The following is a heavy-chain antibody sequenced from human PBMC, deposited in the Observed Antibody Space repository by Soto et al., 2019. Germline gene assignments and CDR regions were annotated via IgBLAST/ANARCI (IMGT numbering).Heavy chain of an antibody. CDR1: GGSISRAGYS. Sequence: QLQLQESGSRLVKPSQTLSLTCAVSGGSISRAGYSWSWIRQSPGKGLEWIGYVYNSGSTFYNPSIKSRLTISVDRSNNQFSLQLNSVTAADTAVYYCASSRVVTTYFDYWGQGTLVTVSS. V-gene: IGHV4-30-2*06. CDR3: ASSRVVTTYFDY. J-gene: IGHJ4*02. D-gene: IGHD2-21*02. CDR2: VYNSGST.